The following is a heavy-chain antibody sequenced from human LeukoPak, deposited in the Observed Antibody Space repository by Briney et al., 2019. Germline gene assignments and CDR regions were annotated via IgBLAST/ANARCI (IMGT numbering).Heavy chain of an antibody. D-gene: IGHD5-18*01. J-gene: IGHJ3*02. CDR1: GFTFSSYS. Sequence: QAGGSLRLSCTASGFTFSSYSIHWDRQAPGKGLEWVALISFDGKKTDYADSVKGRFTISRDNSKNTLYLQMNSLRAEDTAVYYCAREFPGYGVGDAFDIWGQGTMVTVSS. CDR3: AREFPGYGVGDAFDI. V-gene: IGHV3-30*14. CDR2: ISFDGKKT.